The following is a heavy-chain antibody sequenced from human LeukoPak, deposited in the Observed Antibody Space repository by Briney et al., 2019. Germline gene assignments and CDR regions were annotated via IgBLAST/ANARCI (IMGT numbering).Heavy chain of an antibody. D-gene: IGHD3-22*01. J-gene: IGHJ5*02. CDR3: ARVWDYYDSSGYFMS. Sequence: SETLSLTCAVSGGSSSGFYCSWIRQSPEKGLEWIGEINGAGRTDYNPSLQSRVTLSLGPSNNQFSLSLTSVTAADTAVYYCARVWDYYDSSGYFMSWGQGTLVTVSS. CDR2: INGAGRT. V-gene: IGHV4-34*10. CDR1: GGSSSGFY.